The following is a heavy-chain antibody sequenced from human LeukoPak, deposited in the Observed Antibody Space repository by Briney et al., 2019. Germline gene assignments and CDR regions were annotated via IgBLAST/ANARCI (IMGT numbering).Heavy chain of an antibody. D-gene: IGHD6-19*01. CDR3: ARVGYNTGWYEY. J-gene: IGHJ4*02. V-gene: IGHV3-23*01. CDR2: ISGSSAST. Sequence: GGSLRLSCAASGFTFSTYAMNWVRQAPGKGLEWVSGISGSSASTYYADSVKGRFTISRDNSKSTLFLQMNNLRAEDTALYYCARVGYNTGWYEYWGQGTLVTVSS. CDR1: GFTFSTYA.